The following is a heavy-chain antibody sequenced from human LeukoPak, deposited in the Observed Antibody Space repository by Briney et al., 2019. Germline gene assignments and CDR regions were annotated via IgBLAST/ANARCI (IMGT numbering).Heavy chain of an antibody. CDR1: GLSFSDSP. Sequence: GGSLRLSCAASGLSFSDSPMHWVRQASGKGLEWVGRIRSKANNYATAYAASVRGRFTISRDDSNNMAYLQMNSLKIDDTAVYYCTRIKTIGSSDFDFYYYAMDVWGQGTAVTVSS. J-gene: IGHJ6*02. CDR3: TRIKTIGSSDFDFYYYAMDV. D-gene: IGHD1-14*01. CDR2: IRSKANNYAT. V-gene: IGHV3-73*01.